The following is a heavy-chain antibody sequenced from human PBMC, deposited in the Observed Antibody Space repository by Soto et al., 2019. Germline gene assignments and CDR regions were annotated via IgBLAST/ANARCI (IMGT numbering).Heavy chain of an antibody. Sequence: EVQLMESGGGLVKPGGSLTLSCAASGITFSKAWMNWVRQSPGKGLEWVGRIKSRSDGGTTAYAAPVKGRFTISRDDSKDTLWLQMNSLKTEDTAVYYCTTNFYSDHGMDVWGQGTTVTVSS. CDR3: TTNFYSDHGMDV. J-gene: IGHJ6*02. CDR2: IKSRSDGGTT. V-gene: IGHV3-15*01. D-gene: IGHD4-17*01. CDR1: GITFSKAW.